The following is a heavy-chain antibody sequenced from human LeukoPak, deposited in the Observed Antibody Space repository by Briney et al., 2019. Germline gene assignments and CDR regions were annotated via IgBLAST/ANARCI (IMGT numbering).Heavy chain of an antibody. CDR1: GGSFSGYY. V-gene: IGHV4-34*01. D-gene: IGHD5-24*01. J-gene: IGHJ4*02. Sequence: PSETLSLTCAVYGGSFSGYYWSWIRQPPGKGLEWIGEINHSGSTNYNPSLKSRVTISVDTSKNQFSLKLSSVTAADTAVYYCARNRDGYNSFDYWAREPWSPSPQ. CDR3: ARNRDGYNSFDY. CDR2: INHSGST.